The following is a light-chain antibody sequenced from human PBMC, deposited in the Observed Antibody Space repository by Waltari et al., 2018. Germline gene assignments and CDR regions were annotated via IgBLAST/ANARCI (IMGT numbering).Light chain of an antibody. CDR3: QQYKNWPAGT. Sequence: TVVTQSPATLSVSPGERASLSCRTSQTIGLSLAWYQQKPGQAPRPLIKHASNRATGIPARLSGSGPESEYTPTISSLQSEDVAVYYSQQYKNWPAGTFGQGTRVEI. CDR2: HAS. J-gene: IGKJ1*01. CDR1: QTIGLS. V-gene: IGKV3-15*01.